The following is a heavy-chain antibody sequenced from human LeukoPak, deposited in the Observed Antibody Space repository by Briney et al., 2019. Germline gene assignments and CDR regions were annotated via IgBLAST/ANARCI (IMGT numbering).Heavy chain of an antibody. V-gene: IGHV3-21*01. J-gene: IGHJ4*02. D-gene: IGHD3-22*01. CDR2: ISSSSSYI. CDR1: GFTFSNYA. CDR3: ARDYYDRPLDY. Sequence: PGGSLRLSCAASGFTFSNYAMSWVRQAPGKGLEWASSISSSSSYIYYADSVKGRFTISRDNAKNSLYLQMNSLRAEDTAVYYCARDYYDRPLDYWGQGTLVTVSS.